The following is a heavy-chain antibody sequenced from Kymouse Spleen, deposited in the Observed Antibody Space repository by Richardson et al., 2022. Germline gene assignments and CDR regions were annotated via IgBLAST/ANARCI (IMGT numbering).Heavy chain of an antibody. D-gene: IGHD2-8*01. CDR2: IWYDGSNK. CDR3: ARDEGYCTNGVCWYFDY. Sequence: QVQLVESGGGVVQPGRSLRLSCAASGFTFSSYGMHWVRQAPGKGLEWVAVIWYDGSNKYYADSVKGRFTISRDNSKNTLYLQMNSLRAEDTAVYYCARDEGYCTNGVCWYFDYWGQGTLVTVSS. CDR1: GFTFSSYG. J-gene: IGHJ4*02. V-gene: IGHV3-33*01.